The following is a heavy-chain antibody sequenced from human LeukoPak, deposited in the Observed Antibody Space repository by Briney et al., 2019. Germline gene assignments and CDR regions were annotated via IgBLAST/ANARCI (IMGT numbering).Heavy chain of an antibody. J-gene: IGHJ4*02. CDR2: INSAGSST. CDR3: ARAGRWLQLTKYYFDY. V-gene: IGHV3-74*01. Sequence: PGGSLRLSCAASGFTFSNYWMHWVRQAPGKGLVWVSRINSAGSSTTYADSVKGRFTISRDNAKNTLYLQMNSLRAEDTAVYYCARAGRWLQLTKYYFDYWGQGTLVTVSS. D-gene: IGHD5-24*01. CDR1: GFTFSNYW.